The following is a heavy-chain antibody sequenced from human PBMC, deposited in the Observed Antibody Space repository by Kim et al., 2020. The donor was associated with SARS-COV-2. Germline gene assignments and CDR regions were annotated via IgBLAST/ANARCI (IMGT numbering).Heavy chain of an antibody. CDR3: ARARDGYNYWDY. CDR2: ISFDGSNK. V-gene: IGHV3-30-3*01. Sequence: GGSLRLSCAASGFTVSSYAMHWVRQAPGKGLEWVAVISFDGSNKYYADSVKGRFTISRDNSKNTLYLQMNSLRAEDTAVYYCARARDGYNYWDYWGQGTLVTVSS. D-gene: IGHD5-12*01. J-gene: IGHJ4*02. CDR1: GFTVSSYA.